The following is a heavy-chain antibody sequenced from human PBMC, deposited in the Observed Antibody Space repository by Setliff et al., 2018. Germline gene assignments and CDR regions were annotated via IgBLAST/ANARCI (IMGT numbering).Heavy chain of an antibody. Sequence: PSETLSLTCTVSGASLRSGSNYWGWFRQPAGKGLEWVGRIYTDGTTNYNPSLKSRVSISTDTSMNHFSLRMTSLSAADTAVYYCAKEHVVISFVTNTHHHYGMDVWGQGTTVTVSS. V-gene: IGHV4-61*02. CDR1: GASLRSGSNY. J-gene: IGHJ6*02. CDR2: IYTDGTT. D-gene: IGHD2-8*01. CDR3: AKEHVVISFVTNTHHHYGMDV.